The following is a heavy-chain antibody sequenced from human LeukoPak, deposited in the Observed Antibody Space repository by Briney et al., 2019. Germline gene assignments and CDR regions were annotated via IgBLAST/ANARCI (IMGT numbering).Heavy chain of an antibody. CDR1: GFTFSSYA. CDR2: ISSNGGST. V-gene: IGHV3-64D*06. Sequence: GGSLRLSCSASGFTFSSYAMHWVRQAPGKGLEYVSAISSNGGSTYYADSVKGRFTISRDNSKNTLYLQMSSLRAEDTAVYYCVRGPDSSGWCEDGMDVWGQGTTVTVSS. CDR3: VRGPDSSGWCEDGMDV. D-gene: IGHD6-19*01. J-gene: IGHJ6*02.